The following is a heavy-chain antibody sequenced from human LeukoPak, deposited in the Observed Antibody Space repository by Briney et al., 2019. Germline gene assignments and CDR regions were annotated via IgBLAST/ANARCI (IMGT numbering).Heavy chain of an antibody. CDR1: GFNFSDYY. CDR3: ARDTQNWFDP. Sequence: PGGSLRLSCVGSGFNFSDYYMSWIRQPPGKGLEWIGSIYYSGSTYYNPSLKSRVTISVDTSKNQFSLKLSSVTAADTAVYYCARDTQNWFDPWGQGTLVTVSS. J-gene: IGHJ5*02. V-gene: IGHV4-38-2*02. CDR2: IYYSGST.